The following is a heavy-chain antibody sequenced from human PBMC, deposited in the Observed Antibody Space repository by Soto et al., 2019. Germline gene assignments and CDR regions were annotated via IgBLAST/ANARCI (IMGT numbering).Heavy chain of an antibody. Sequence: QVQLVQSGAEVKKPGSSVKVSCKASGGTFSSYAISWVRQAPGQGLEWMGGIIPIFGTANYAQKFQGRVTITADKSTSTAYMGLSRLRSEDTAVYYCARSTYSSSSGDYYYGMDVWGQGTTVTVSS. CDR2: IIPIFGTA. CDR3: ARSTYSSSSGDYYYGMDV. J-gene: IGHJ6*02. V-gene: IGHV1-69*06. CDR1: GGTFSSYA. D-gene: IGHD6-6*01.